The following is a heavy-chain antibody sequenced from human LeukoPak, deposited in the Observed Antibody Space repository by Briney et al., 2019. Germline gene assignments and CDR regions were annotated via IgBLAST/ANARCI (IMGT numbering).Heavy chain of an antibody. V-gene: IGHV1-46*01. J-gene: IGHJ4*02. CDR2: INPSGGST. CDR1: GYTFTSYY. D-gene: IGHD2-21*02. CDR3: ARLSHLLFFDY. Sequence: ASVKVSCKASGYTFTSYYMHRVRQAPGQGLEWMGIINPSGGSTSYAQKFQGRVTMARDTSTSTVYMELSSLRSEDTAVYYCARLSHLLFFDYWGQGTLVTVSS.